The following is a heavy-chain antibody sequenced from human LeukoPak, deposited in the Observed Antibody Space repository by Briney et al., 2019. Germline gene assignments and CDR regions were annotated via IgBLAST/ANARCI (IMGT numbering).Heavy chain of an antibody. CDR2: ISWNSGSI. J-gene: IGHJ4*02. CDR3: AKGSLSGN. CDR1: GFTFDDYA. Sequence: GRSLRLSCAASGFTFDDYAMHWVRQAPGKGLEWVSGISWNSGSIGYADSVKGRFTISRDNSKNTLYLQMNSLRAEDTAVYYCAKGSLSGNWGQGTLVTVSS. V-gene: IGHV3-9*01. D-gene: IGHD1-26*01.